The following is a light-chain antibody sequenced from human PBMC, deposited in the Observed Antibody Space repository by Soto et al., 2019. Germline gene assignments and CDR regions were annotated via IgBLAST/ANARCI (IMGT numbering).Light chain of an antibody. Sequence: EIEMTQSPATLSVSPGERATLSCRASQSVSSDLAWHQQKPGQAPRLLFYCASAGATDIPAGFRGGGWGKEFTLPISSLHSEDFAVYYCQQYNNGPRLFAPGTRVDIK. J-gene: IGKJ3*01. CDR3: QQYNNGPRL. V-gene: IGKV3-15*01. CDR1: QSVSSD. CDR2: CAS.